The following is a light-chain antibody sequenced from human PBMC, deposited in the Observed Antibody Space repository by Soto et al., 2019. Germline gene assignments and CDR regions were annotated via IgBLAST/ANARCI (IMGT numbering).Light chain of an antibody. CDR2: QVS. V-gene: IGLV2-14*01. Sequence: QSVLTQPASVSGSPGQSITISCTGTSSDIGGFYYVSWYQHHPGKDPKLMIYQVSNRPSGVSNRFSGSKSGNTASLTISDLQAEDEADYFCSSYSSSSTFYVFGAGTKVTVL. J-gene: IGLJ1*01. CDR3: SSYSSSSTFYV. CDR1: SSDIGGFYY.